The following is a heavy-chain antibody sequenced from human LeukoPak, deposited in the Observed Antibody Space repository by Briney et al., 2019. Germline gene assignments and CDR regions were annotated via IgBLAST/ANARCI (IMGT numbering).Heavy chain of an antibody. V-gene: IGHV1-69*13. D-gene: IGHD5-18*01. J-gene: IGHJ4*02. CDR3: ARGDTAMVTGFDY. Sequence: SVKVSCKASGGTFSSYAISWVRQAPGRGLEWMGGIIPIFGTANYAQKFQGRVTITADESTSTAYMELSSLRSEDTAVYYCARGDTAMVTGFDYWGQGTLVTVSS. CDR2: IIPIFGTA. CDR1: GGTFSSYA.